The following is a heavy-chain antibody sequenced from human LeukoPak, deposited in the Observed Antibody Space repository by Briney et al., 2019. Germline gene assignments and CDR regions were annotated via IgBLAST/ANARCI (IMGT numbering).Heavy chain of an antibody. J-gene: IGHJ6*02. CDR2: ISWNSGSI. D-gene: IGHD5-12*01. CDR3: AKDKSGYDSYYYYGMDV. Sequence: GGSLRLSCAASGFTFDDYAMHWVRQAPGKGLEWVSGISWNSGSIGYADSVKGRFTISRDNAKNSLYLQMNSLRAEDTALYYCAKDKSGYDSYYYYGMDVWGQGTTVTVSS. V-gene: IGHV3-9*01. CDR1: GFTFDDYA.